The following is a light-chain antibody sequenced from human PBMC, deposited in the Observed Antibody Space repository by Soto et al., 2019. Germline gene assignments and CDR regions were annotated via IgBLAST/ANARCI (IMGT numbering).Light chain of an antibody. CDR1: QRIGFW. V-gene: IGKV1-5*03. J-gene: IGKJ4*01. CDR2: EAS. CDR3: QQYNNYPLT. Sequence: DLQMTQSPSTLPASVGDRVTITCRASQRIGFWLAWYQQKPGRAPKVLIYEASTLESGVPSRFSGSGSGTEFTLTISSLQPDDFASYYCQQYNNYPLTFGGGTNVEIK.